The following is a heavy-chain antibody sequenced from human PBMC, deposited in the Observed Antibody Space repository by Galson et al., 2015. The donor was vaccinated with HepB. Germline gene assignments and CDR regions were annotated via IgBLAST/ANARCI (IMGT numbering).Heavy chain of an antibody. Sequence: SVKVSCKASGYIFTYYYIHWVRQAPGQGLDWMGVINPYDGETIYAQKFQGRVAMTRDTSTSTVYMEVSSLRSEDTAIYYCARDDPVDKGLAREGDFWGQGTRVTVSS. CDR1: GYIFTYYY. CDR2: INPYDGET. CDR3: ARDDPVDKGLAREGDF. D-gene: IGHD5-12*01. V-gene: IGHV1-46*01. J-gene: IGHJ4*02.